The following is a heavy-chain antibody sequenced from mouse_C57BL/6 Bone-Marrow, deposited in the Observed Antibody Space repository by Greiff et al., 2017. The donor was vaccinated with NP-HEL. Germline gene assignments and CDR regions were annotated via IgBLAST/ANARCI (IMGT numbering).Heavy chain of an antibody. D-gene: IGHD1-1*01. CDR2: IDPENGDT. J-gene: IGHJ2*01. Sequence: VQLQQSGAELVRPGASVKLSCTASGFNIKDDYMHWVKQRPDQGLEWIGWIDPENGDTEYASKFQGKATITADTSSNTAYLQLSSLTSEDTAVYYCTAYYYYFDDWGQGTTLTVSS. CDR3: TAYYYYFDD. V-gene: IGHV14-4*01. CDR1: GFNIKDDY.